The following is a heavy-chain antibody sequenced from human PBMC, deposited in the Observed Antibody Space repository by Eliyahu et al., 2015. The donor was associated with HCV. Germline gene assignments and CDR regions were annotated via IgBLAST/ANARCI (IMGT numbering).Heavy chain of an antibody. V-gene: IGHV1-18*01. J-gene: IGHJ6*02. CDR3: AKEGWSYVRSSSSLQSYYYGMDV. D-gene: IGHD6-6*01. CDR1: GYTFTSYG. CDR2: ISAYNGNT. Sequence: QVQLVQSGAEVKKPGASVKVSCKASGYTFTSYGISWVRQAPGQGLEXMGWISAYNGNTNYAQKLQGRVTMTTDTSTSTAYMELRSLRSDDTAVYYCAKEGWSYVRSSSSLQSYYYGMDVWGQGTTVTVSS.